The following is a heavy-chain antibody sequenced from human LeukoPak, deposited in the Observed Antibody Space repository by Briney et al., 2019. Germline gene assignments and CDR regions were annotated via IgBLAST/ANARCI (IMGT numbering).Heavy chain of an antibody. V-gene: IGHV4-38-2*02. CDR3: ARDIGGRYSWYYFDY. J-gene: IGHJ4*02. D-gene: IGHD2-8*01. Sequence: PSETLSLTCTVSGYSISSGYYWGWIRQPPGKGLEWIGSIYHSGSTYYNPSLKSRVTISVDTSKNQFSLKLSSVTAADTAVYYCARDIGGRYSWYYFDYWGRGTLVTVSS. CDR1: GYSISSGYY. CDR2: IYHSGST.